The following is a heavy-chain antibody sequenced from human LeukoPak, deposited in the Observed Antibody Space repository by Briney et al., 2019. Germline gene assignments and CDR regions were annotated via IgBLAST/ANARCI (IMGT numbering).Heavy chain of an antibody. Sequence: GGSLRLSCAASGFTFSNYAMHWVRQAPGKGLEWMSVISYDGTNKYFADSVKGRFTISRDNSKNTLYLQMNSLRGEDTAVYYCARTTEAHSWRTRYYDYYMDVWGKGTTVTVSS. CDR3: ARTTEAHSWRTRYYDYYMDV. CDR2: ISYDGTNK. V-gene: IGHV3-30*04. J-gene: IGHJ6*03. D-gene: IGHD6-13*01. CDR1: GFTFSNYA.